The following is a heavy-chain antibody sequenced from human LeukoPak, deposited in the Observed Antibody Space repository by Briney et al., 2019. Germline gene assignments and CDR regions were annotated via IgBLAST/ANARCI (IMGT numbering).Heavy chain of an antibody. J-gene: IGHJ4*02. Sequence: PGGSLRLSCAASGFPFNNYAMSWVRQAPGKGLEWVSSISGSGGSTYYADSVKGRITISRNNSKSTLYLQMNSLRAEDTAVYYCAKPTTVTSRKLQAFDYWGQGTLVTVSS. CDR2: ISGSGGST. D-gene: IGHD4-17*01. CDR1: GFPFNNYA. CDR3: AKPTTVTSRKLQAFDY. V-gene: IGHV3-23*01.